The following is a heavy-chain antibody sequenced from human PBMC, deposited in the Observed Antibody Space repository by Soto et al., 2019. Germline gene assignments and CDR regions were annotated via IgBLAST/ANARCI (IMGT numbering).Heavy chain of an antibody. CDR3: ARGFGYCSGGSCSRGGYYYYMDV. D-gene: IGHD2-15*01. CDR2: IYYSGST. CDR1: GGSFSSYY. Sequence: SETLSLTCTVSGGSFSSYYWSWIRQPPGKGLEWIGYIYYSGSTNYNPSLKSRVTISVDTSKNQFSLKLSSVTAADTAVYYCARGFGYCSGGSCSRGGYYYYMDVWGKGTTVTVSS. V-gene: IGHV4-59*12. J-gene: IGHJ6*03.